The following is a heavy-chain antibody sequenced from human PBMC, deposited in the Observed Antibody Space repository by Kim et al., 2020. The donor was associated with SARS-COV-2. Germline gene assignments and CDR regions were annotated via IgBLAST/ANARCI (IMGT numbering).Heavy chain of an antibody. CDR1: GYTLTELS. D-gene: IGHD3-10*01. CDR3: ATGHYGSGSLYFDY. V-gene: IGHV1-24*01. CDR2: FDPEDGET. Sequence: ASVKVSCKVSGYTLTELSMHWVRQAPGKGLEWMGGFDPEDGETIYAQKFQGRVTMTEDTSTDTAYMELSSLRSEDTAVYYCATGHYGSGSLYFDYWGQGTLVTVSS. J-gene: IGHJ4*02.